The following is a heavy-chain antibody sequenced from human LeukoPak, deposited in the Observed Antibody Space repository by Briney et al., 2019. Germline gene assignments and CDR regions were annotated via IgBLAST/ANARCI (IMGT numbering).Heavy chain of an antibody. Sequence: GGSLRLSCVASGFSFSSYGMHWVRQAPGEGLEWVAFIRPSGNEELCAASVKGRLTTSRDNSKNTLYLQMNSLRAEDTAIYYCAKDSSDWAFDYWGQGALVTVSS. J-gene: IGHJ4*02. D-gene: IGHD6-25*01. CDR3: AKDSSDWAFDY. CDR1: GFSFSSYG. V-gene: IGHV3-30*02. CDR2: IRPSGNEE.